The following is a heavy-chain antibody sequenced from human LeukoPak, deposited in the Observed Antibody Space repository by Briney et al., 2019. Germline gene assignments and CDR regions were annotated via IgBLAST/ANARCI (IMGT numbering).Heavy chain of an antibody. CDR3: ASHGYSYCSEF. V-gene: IGHV3-74*01. CDR1: GFTFSSYC. Sequence: GGSLRLSCAAPGFTFSSYCMHWVRQAPGKGLVWVSRINTDGRSTTYADSVKGRFTISRDNAKNTLYLQMNSLRAEDTAVYYCASHGYSYCSEFWRQGTLDSVSS. J-gene: IGHJ4*02. D-gene: IGHD5-18*01. CDR2: INTDGRST.